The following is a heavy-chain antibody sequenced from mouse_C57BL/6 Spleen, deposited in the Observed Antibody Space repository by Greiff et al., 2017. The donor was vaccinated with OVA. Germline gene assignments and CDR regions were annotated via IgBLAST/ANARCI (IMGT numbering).Heavy chain of an antibody. Sequence: QVQLQQSGAELVRPGASVKLSCKASGYTFTDYYINWVKQRPGQGLEWIARIYPGSGNTYYNEKFKGKATLTAEKSSSTAYMQLSSLTSEDSAVYFCARAITTVVATNYFDYWGQGTTLTVSS. D-gene: IGHD1-1*01. V-gene: IGHV1-76*01. CDR1: GYTFTDYY. CDR2: IYPGSGNT. J-gene: IGHJ2*01. CDR3: ARAITTVVATNYFDY.